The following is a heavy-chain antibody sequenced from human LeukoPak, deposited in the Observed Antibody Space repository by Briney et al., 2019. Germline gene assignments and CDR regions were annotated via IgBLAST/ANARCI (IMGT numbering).Heavy chain of an antibody. Sequence: PSETLSLTCAVYGGSFSGYYWNWIRQPPGKGLEWIGYIYYSGSTYYNPSLKSRVTISVDTSKNQFSLKLSSVTAADTAVYYCARGGDGYKVPFDYWGQGTLVTVSS. J-gene: IGHJ4*02. CDR1: GGSFSGYY. CDR2: IYYSGST. CDR3: ARGGDGYKVPFDY. V-gene: IGHV4-34*09. D-gene: IGHD5-24*01.